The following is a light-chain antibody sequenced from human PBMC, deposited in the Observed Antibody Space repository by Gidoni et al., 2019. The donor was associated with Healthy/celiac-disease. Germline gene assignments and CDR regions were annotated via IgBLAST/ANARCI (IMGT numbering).Light chain of an antibody. Sequence: DIQLTQSPSTLSASVGDRVTITCRASQSISSWLAWYQQKPGKAPKLLIDKASSLESGVPSRFSGSGSRTEFTLTISRLQPDDFANYCRQQYNNYWTFGQGTKVEIK. J-gene: IGKJ1*01. CDR3: QQYNNYWT. CDR2: KAS. V-gene: IGKV1-5*03. CDR1: QSISSW.